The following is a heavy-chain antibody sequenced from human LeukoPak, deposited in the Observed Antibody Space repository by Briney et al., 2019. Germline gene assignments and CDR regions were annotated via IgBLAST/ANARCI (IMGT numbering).Heavy chain of an antibody. V-gene: IGHV3-11*04. CDR1: GFTFSDYY. Sequence: PGGSLRLSCAASGFTFSDYYMSWIRQAPGKGLEWVSYISSSGSTIYYADSVKGRFTISRDNAKNSLYLQMNSLRAEDTAVYYCARAELYFAIEYVSHWFDPWGQGTLVTVSS. CDR3: ARAELYFAIEYVSHWFDP. D-gene: IGHD2-8*01. J-gene: IGHJ5*02. CDR2: ISSSGSTI.